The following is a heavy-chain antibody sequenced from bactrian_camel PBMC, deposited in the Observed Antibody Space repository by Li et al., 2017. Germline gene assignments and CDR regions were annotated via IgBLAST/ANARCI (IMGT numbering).Heavy chain of an antibody. Sequence: VQLVESGGGSVQAGGSLRLSCTHSGYISSRHCMGWFRQAPGKAREGIAGIRRDGDEYYAGSVKGRFTISQDNAKNIIYLQMSSLTPDDTAMYYCAAGTRIIVGDYCDGITTWGQGTQVT. CDR2: IRRDGDE. V-gene: IGHV3S31*01. D-gene: IGHD3*01. J-gene: IGHJ6*01. CDR1: GYISSRHC. CDR3: AAGTRIIVGDYCDGITT.